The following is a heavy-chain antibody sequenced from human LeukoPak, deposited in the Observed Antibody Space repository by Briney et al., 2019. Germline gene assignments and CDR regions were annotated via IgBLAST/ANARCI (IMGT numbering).Heavy chain of an antibody. D-gene: IGHD3-10*01. CDR2: IYPGDSDT. CDR1: GYSFTSYW. V-gene: IGHV5-51*01. Sequence: GASLQISCKGSGYSFTSYWIGWVRQLPGKGLEWMGIIYPGDSDTRYSPSFQGQVTISADKSISTAYLQWSSLKASDTAMYYCARGGYYGSGSYYFDYWGQGTLDTVSS. CDR3: ARGGYYGSGSYYFDY. J-gene: IGHJ4*02.